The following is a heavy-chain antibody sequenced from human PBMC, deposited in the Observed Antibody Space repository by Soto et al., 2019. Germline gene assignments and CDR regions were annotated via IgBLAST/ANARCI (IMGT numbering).Heavy chain of an antibody. CDR3: ARAVPGLYGMDV. D-gene: IGHD3-10*01. CDR1: GGSISSYY. V-gene: IGHV4-59*12. CDR2: IYYSGST. Sequence: SETLSLTCTVSGGSISSYYWSWIRQPPGKGLEWIGFIYYSGSTNYNPSLKSRVTISVDMSKNQFSLKLNSVTAADTATYYCARAVPGLYGMDVWGQGSTVPVAS. J-gene: IGHJ6*02.